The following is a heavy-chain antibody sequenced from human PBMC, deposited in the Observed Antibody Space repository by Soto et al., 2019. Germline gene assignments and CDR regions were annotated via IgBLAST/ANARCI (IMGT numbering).Heavy chain of an antibody. V-gene: IGHV1-69*01. CDR1: GGTFSSYA. CDR2: IIPIFGTA. D-gene: IGHD2-21*02. J-gene: IGHJ5*02. CDR3: ARDPLSYCGGDCYTRGDWFDP. Sequence: QVQLVQSGAEVKKPGSSVKVSCKASGGTFSSYAISWVRQAPGQGLEWMGGIIPIFGTANYAQKFQGRVTITADESTSPAYMELSSLRSEDTAVYYCARDPLSYCGGDCYTRGDWFDPWGQGTLVTVSS.